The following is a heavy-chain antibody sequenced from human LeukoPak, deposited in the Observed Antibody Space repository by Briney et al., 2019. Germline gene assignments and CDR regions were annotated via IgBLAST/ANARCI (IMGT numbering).Heavy chain of an antibody. D-gene: IGHD3-9*01. V-gene: IGHV4-39*07. CDR1: GGSISSSSYY. CDR2: IYYSGSN. J-gene: IGHJ4*02. Sequence: SETLSLTCTVSGGSISSSSYYWGWIRQPPGKGLEWLGSIYYSGSNYYNPSLKSRVTISVDTSKNQFSLKLSSVTAADTAVYYCARRRYYDILTGYYSRNSYDYWGQGTLVTVSS. CDR3: ARRRYYDILTGYYSRNSYDY.